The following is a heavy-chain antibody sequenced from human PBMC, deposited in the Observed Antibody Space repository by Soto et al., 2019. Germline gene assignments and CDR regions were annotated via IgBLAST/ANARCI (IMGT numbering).Heavy chain of an antibody. D-gene: IGHD4-17*01. J-gene: IGHJ5*02. CDR1: GFTFSSYA. V-gene: IGHV3-23*01. CDR2: ISGSGGST. Sequence: GGSLRLSCAASGFTFSSYAMSWVRQAPGKGLEWVSAISGSGGSTYYADCVKGRFTVSRDNSKNTLYLQMNSLRAQDTAVYYCAKGVTTGWFDPWGQGTLVTVSS. CDR3: AKGVTTGWFDP.